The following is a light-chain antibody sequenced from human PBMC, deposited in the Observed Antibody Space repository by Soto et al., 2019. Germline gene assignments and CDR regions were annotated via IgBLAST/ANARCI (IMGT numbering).Light chain of an antibody. CDR2: EVS. CDR3: CSYADGSIYF. Sequence: QSVLTQPPSASGSPGQSVTISCTGTSSDVGTYNYVSWYQHHPGKAPKLIIYEVSKRPSGVPDRFSGSKSGNTASLTVSGLQAEDEADYYCCSYADGSIYFFGTGTKVTVL. V-gene: IGLV2-8*01. J-gene: IGLJ1*01. CDR1: SSDVGTYNY.